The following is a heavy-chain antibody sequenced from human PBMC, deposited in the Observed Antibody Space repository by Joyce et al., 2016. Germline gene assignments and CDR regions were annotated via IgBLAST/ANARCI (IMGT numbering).Heavy chain of an antibody. D-gene: IGHD1-26*01. J-gene: IGHJ4*02. Sequence: QVQLQESGPGLVQPSQTLSLTCGVSGGSISDGGYYWIWIRQRPGQGLEWIGYINYSGNTHYNPALKSRLTISIDMSKNQFSLRLTSVTAADTAVYYCARVPLSSAFDYWGQGILVTVSS. CDR3: ARVPLSSAFDY. CDR2: INYSGNT. CDR1: GGSISDGGYY. V-gene: IGHV4-31*11.